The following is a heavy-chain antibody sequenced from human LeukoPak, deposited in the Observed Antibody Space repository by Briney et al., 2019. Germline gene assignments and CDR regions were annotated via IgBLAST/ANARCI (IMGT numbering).Heavy chain of an antibody. D-gene: IGHD3-10*01. J-gene: IGHJ5*02. V-gene: IGHV4-34*01. Sequence: PSETLPLTCAVYGGSFSGYYWSWIRQPPGKGLEWIGEINHSGSTNYNPSLKSRVTISVDTSKNQFSLKLSSVTAADTAVYYCARGPVRTYYGSGSGWFDPWGQGTLVTVSS. CDR3: ARGPVRTYYGSGSGWFDP. CDR2: INHSGST. CDR1: GGSFSGYY.